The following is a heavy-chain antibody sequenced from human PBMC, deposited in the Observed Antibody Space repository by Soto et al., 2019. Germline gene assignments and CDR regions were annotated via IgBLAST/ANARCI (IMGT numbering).Heavy chain of an antibody. CDR1: GFTFSSYA. Sequence: PGGSLRLSCAASGFTFSSYAMHWVRQAPGKGLEWVAVISYDGSNKYYADSVKGRFTISRDNSKNTLYLQMNSLRAEDTAVYYCARWKLKEQQLAKDDYWGQGTLVTVSS. D-gene: IGHD6-13*01. J-gene: IGHJ4*02. CDR3: ARWKLKEQQLAKDDY. V-gene: IGHV3-30-3*01. CDR2: ISYDGSNK.